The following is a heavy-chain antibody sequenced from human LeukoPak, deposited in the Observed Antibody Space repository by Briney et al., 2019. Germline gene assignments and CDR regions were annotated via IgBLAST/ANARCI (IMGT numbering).Heavy chain of an antibody. D-gene: IGHD5-24*01. CDR3: AREGDGYNFPY. CDR2: IYYSGST. CDR1: GGSISSGDYY. Sequence: SETLSLTCTVSGGSISSGDYYWSWIRQPPGKGLEWIGHIYYSGSTSYNPSLKSRVTISVDTSKNQFSLKLSSVTAADTAVYYCAREGDGYNFPYWGQGTLVTVSS. J-gene: IGHJ4*02. V-gene: IGHV4-30-4*01.